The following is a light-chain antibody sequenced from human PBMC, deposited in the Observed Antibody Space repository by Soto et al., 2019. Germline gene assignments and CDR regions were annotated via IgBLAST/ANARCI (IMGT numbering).Light chain of an antibody. V-gene: IGKV3-20*01. Sequence: EIVLTQYPGPLSLSPGDRTTLSCRSSQSVRDSRLAWYQQKPGQGPRLLIYGASSRATGFPYRFSGSGSVTDFTLTITILEPEDFAVYYCHQYGVSPMYTFVQGNNLEVK. CDR3: HQYGVSPMYT. CDR2: GAS. J-gene: IGKJ2*01. CDR1: QSVRDSR.